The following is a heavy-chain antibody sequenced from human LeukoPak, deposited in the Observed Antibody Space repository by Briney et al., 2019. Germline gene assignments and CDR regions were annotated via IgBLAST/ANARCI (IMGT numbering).Heavy chain of an antibody. CDR3: ARGRYCSSTSCYINYYYGMDV. CDR2: ISSSGSTI. V-gene: IGHV3-11*01. J-gene: IGHJ6*02. CDR1: GFTFSDYY. D-gene: IGHD2-2*02. Sequence: PGGSLRLSCAASGFTFSDYYMSWLRQAPGKGLEWVSYISSSGSTIYYADSVKGRFTISRDNAKNSLYLQMNSLRAEDTAVYYCARGRYCSSTSCYINYYYGMDVWGQGTTVTVSS.